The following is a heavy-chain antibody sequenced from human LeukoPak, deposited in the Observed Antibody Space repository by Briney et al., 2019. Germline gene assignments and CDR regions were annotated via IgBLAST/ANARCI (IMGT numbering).Heavy chain of an antibody. D-gene: IGHD3-9*01. V-gene: IGHV1-2*02. CDR3: ARGDYDILTGYPNWFDP. CDR2: INPNSGGT. J-gene: IGHJ5*02. Sequence: ASVKVSCKASGYTFTGYYMHWVRQAPGQGLEWMGWINPNSGGTNYAQKFQGRVTMTRDTSISTAYMELSRLGSDDTAVYYCARGDYDILTGYPNWFDPWGQGTLVTVSS. CDR1: GYTFTGYY.